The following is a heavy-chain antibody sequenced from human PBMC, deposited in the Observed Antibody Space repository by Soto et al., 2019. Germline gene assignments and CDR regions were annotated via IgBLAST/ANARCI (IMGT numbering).Heavy chain of an antibody. D-gene: IGHD2-15*01. Sequence: ASVKVSCKASGYTFTGYYMHWVRQAPGQGLEWMGWINPNSGGTKYPQKVQGRVTMTRDTSITTVYMSLTGLKSDDTAVYYCARDLAKGGGSAGENYFDFWAQGSLVTVSS. V-gene: IGHV1-2*02. CDR2: INPNSGGT. CDR3: ARDLAKGGGSAGENYFDF. CDR1: GYTFTGYY. J-gene: IGHJ4*02.